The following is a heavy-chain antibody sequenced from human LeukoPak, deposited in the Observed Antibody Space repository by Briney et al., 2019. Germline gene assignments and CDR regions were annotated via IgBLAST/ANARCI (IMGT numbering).Heavy chain of an antibody. CDR1: GFTFSRYG. V-gene: IGHV3-30*18. D-gene: IGHD3-10*01. J-gene: IGHJ4*02. CDR2: ISNDGSTT. CDR3: AKDPGTYYGLGSPKY. Sequence: GRSLRLSCAASGFTFSRYGMHWVRQAPGKGLEWVAVISNDGSTTYYVDSVKGRLTISRDNSKNTLYLQMNSLRAEDTVVYYCAKDPGTYYGLGSPKYWGQGTLVTVSS.